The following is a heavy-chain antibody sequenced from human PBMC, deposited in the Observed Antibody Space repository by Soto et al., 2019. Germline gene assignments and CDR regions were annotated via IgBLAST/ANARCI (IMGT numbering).Heavy chain of an antibody. CDR2: ISAYNGNT. V-gene: IGHV1-18*04. Sequence: ASVKVSCKASGYTFTSYGISWVRQAPGQGLEWMGWISAYNGNTNYAQKLQGRVTMTTDTSTSTAYMELRSLRSEDTAVYYCAREHRYSSGWYGDYYYGMDVWGQGTTVTV. D-gene: IGHD6-19*01. J-gene: IGHJ6*02. CDR1: GYTFTSYG. CDR3: AREHRYSSGWYGDYYYGMDV.